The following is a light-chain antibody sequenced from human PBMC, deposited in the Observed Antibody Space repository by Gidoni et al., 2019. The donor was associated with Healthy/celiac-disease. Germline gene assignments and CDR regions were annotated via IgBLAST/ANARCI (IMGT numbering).Light chain of an antibody. J-gene: IGLJ3*02. CDR3: QSADSSGTSWV. CDR2: KDS. CDR1: ALPKQY. V-gene: IGLV3-25*03. Sequence: SYELPQPPSVSVSPGQTARITCSGGALPKQYAYWYQQKPGQAPVLVIYKDSERPSGIPERFSGSSSGTTVTLTISGVQAEDEADYYCQSADSSGTSWVFGGGTKLTVL.